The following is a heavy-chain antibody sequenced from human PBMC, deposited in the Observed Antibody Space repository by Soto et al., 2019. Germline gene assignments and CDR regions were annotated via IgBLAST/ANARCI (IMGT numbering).Heavy chain of an antibody. CDR3: ASSNYDSSGYYYGYFQH. CDR2: IYYSGST. CDR1: GGSVSSGSYY. V-gene: IGHV4-61*01. Sequence: SETLSLTCTVSGGSVSSGSYYWSWIRQPPGKGLEWIGYIYYSGSTNYNPSLKSRVTISVDTSKNQFSIKLSSVTAADTAVYYCASSNYDSSGYYYGYFQHWGQGTLVTVSS. D-gene: IGHD3-22*01. J-gene: IGHJ1*01.